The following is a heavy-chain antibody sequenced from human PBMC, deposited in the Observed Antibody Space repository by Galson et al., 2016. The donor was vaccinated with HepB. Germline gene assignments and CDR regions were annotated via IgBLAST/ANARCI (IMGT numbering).Heavy chain of an antibody. D-gene: IGHD4-23*01. Sequence: SLRLSCAASGFTFTTYWMTWVRQAPGKGLEWVANIKQDGSEKYYVDSVKGRFTISRDNSKNTLYLRMNSLRAEDTAVYYCARDGNADSPWGPGTLVTVSS. CDR1: GFTFTTYW. CDR2: IKQDGSEK. CDR3: ARDGNADSP. V-gene: IGHV3-7*03. J-gene: IGHJ5*02.